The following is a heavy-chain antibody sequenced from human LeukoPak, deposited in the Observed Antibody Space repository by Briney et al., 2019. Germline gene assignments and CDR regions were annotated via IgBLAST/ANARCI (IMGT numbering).Heavy chain of an antibody. CDR3: WAYCGGDCYPSADPAFDI. CDR2: IRSKANSYAT. Sequence: PGGSLRLSCAASGFTFSGSAMHWVRQASGKGLEWVGRIRSKANSYATAYAASVKGRFTISRDDSKNTAYLQMNSLKTEDTAVYYCWAYCGGDCYPSADPAFDIWGQGTMVTVSS. J-gene: IGHJ3*02. V-gene: IGHV3-73*01. CDR1: GFTFSGSA. D-gene: IGHD2-21*02.